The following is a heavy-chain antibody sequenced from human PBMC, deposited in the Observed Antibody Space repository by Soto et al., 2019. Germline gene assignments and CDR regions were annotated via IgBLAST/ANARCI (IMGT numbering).Heavy chain of an antibody. CDR3: PEGRGGGILDWFDP. Sequence: EVRLLESGGGLVQPGGSLRLSCAASGFTFSGFCMAWVRQAPGKGLEWVATVTGSGGGTYYADSVKGRFSISRDNSKKTRYLQMYRLGPEGPGVYFCPEGRGGGILDWFDPWGQGIMVTVSS. J-gene: IGHJ5*02. D-gene: IGHD3-16*01. CDR1: GFTFSGFC. V-gene: IGHV3-23*01. CDR2: VTGSGGGT.